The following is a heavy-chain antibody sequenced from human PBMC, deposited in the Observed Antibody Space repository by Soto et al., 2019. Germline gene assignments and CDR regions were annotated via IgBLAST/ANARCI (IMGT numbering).Heavy chain of an antibody. D-gene: IGHD6-13*01. CDR1: GFTFSSYG. V-gene: IGHV3-30*18. J-gene: IGHJ6*02. CDR2: ISYDGSNK. Sequence: GGSLRLSCAASGFTFSSYGMHWVRQAPGKGLEWVAVISYDGSNKYYADSVKGRFTISRDNSKNTLYLQMNSLRAVDTAVYYCAKPQYSSSWRYYYYYGMDVWGQGTTVTVSS. CDR3: AKPQYSSSWRYYYYYGMDV.